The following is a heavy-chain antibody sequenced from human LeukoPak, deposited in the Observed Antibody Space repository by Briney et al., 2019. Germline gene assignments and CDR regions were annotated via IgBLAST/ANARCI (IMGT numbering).Heavy chain of an antibody. V-gene: IGHV3-74*01. CDR3: ADRAGS. J-gene: IGHJ5*02. D-gene: IGHD3-22*01. Sequence: GGSLRLSCAASGFTFSSYWMHWVRRAPGKGLVWVSGINSDGSSTYYADSVKGRFTISRDNAKKTLYLQMNSLRAEDTAVYYCADRAGSWGQGTLVTVSS. CDR2: INSDGSST. CDR1: GFTFSSYW.